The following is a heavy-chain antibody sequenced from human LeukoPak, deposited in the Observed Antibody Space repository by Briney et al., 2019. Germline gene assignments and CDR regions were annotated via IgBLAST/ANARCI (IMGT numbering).Heavy chain of an antibody. CDR3: AREGEYSGSYLDP. Sequence: ASVKVSCKASGYTFTGYYMHWVRQAPGQGLEWMGRINPNSGGTNYAQKFQGRVTMTRDTSISTAYMELSRLRSGDTAVYYCAREGEYSGSYLDPWGQGTLVTVSS. J-gene: IGHJ5*02. CDR1: GYTFTGYY. CDR2: INPNSGGT. V-gene: IGHV1-2*06. D-gene: IGHD1-26*01.